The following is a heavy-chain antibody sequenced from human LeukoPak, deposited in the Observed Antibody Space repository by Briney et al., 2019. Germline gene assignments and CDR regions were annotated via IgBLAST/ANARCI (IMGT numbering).Heavy chain of an antibody. Sequence: GGSLRLSCAAPGFTFSSYAMSWVRQAPGKGLEWVSAISGSGGSTYYADSVKGRFTISRDNSKSTLYLQMNSLRAEDTAVYYCAKDYCSSTSCYEEGPDYWGQGTLVTVSS. J-gene: IGHJ4*02. V-gene: IGHV3-23*01. CDR1: GFTFSSYA. CDR2: ISGSGGST. CDR3: AKDYCSSTSCYEEGPDY. D-gene: IGHD2-2*01.